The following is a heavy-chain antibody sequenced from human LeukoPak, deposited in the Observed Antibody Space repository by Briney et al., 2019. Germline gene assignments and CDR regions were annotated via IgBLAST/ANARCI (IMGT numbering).Heavy chain of an antibody. CDR3: ARNTVTTSWFDP. J-gene: IGHJ5*02. D-gene: IGHD4-11*01. CDR2: IIPIFGTA. CDR1: GGTFSSYA. V-gene: IGHV1-69*05. Sequence: SVKVSCKASGGTFSSYAISWVRQAPGQGLEWMGGIIPIFGTANYAQKFQGRVTITMDESTSTAYMELSSLRSEDTAVYYCARNTVTTSWFDPWGQGTQVTVSS.